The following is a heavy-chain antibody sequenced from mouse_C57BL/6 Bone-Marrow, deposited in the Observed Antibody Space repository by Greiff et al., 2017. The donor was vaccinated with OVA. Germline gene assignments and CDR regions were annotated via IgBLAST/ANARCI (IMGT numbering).Heavy chain of an antibody. Sequence: VQLQQSGPELVKPGASVKISCKASGYSFTDYNMNWVKQSNGKSLELIGVINPKYGTTSYNQKFKGKATLTVDQSSSTAYMHLYILTSEDSSVYYCSVYYGSSYRYFDVWGTGTTVTVSS. CDR1: GYSFTDYN. CDR2: INPKYGTT. V-gene: IGHV1-39*01. CDR3: SVYYGSSYRYFDV. J-gene: IGHJ1*03. D-gene: IGHD1-1*01.